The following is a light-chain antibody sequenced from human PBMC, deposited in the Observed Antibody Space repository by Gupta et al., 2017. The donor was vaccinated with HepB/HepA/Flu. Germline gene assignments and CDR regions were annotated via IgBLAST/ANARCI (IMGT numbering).Light chain of an antibody. CDR2: GEN. J-gene: IGLJ1*01. Sequence: SSELTQDPAVSVALGQSIRITCQGDSPTKYYASWYQQKPGQAPALVMFGENSRPSGIPDRFSGSRSGNTASLTITGAQAEDEADYFCNSRDISGDHLVFGSGTRLNVL. CDR1: SPTKYY. CDR3: NSRDISGDHLV. V-gene: IGLV3-19*01.